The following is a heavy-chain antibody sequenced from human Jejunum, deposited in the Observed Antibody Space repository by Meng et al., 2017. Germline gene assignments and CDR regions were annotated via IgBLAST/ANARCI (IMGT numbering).Heavy chain of an antibody. CDR1: GFSFSTYG. CDR3: ARDRDILTGFFYYGMDV. V-gene: IGHV3-30*04. Sequence: GGSLRLSCAASGFSFSTYGIHWVRLAPGRGLEWVALMSFDGNNRYYADSVKGRFSISRDTSKDTLYLEMNSLRSEDTAVYYCARDRDILTGFFYYGMDVWGQGTTVTVSS. J-gene: IGHJ6*02. CDR2: MSFDGNNR. D-gene: IGHD3-9*01.